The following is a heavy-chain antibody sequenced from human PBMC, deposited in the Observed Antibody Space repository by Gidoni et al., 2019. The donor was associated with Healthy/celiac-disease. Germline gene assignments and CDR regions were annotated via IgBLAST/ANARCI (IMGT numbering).Heavy chain of an antibody. CDR3: ARDAGVSLVVPAEDLGLGFDP. J-gene: IGHJ5*02. Sequence: QVQLVESGGGVVQPGRSLRLSCAASGFTFSSYAMHWVRQAPGKGLEWVAVISYDGSNKYYADSVKGRFTISRDNSKNTLYLQMNSQRAEDTAVYYCARDAGVSLVVPAEDLGLGFDPWGQGTLVTVSS. CDR2: ISYDGSNK. CDR1: GFTFSSYA. D-gene: IGHD2-2*01. V-gene: IGHV3-30-3*01.